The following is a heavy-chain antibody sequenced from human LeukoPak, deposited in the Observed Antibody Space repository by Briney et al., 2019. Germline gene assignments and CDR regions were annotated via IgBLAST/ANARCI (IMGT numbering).Heavy chain of an antibody. CDR3: AKRDNSGWHYFDS. J-gene: IGHJ4*02. CDR1: GLTFSRFA. Sequence: GGSLRLSCAASGLTFSRFAMSWVRQAPGKGLEWVSTISDSGDTTYYADSVKGRFTISRGNPKNTLYLHMNSLRAEDTAVYYCAKRDNSGWHYFDSWGQGTVVTVSS. CDR2: ISDSGDTT. V-gene: IGHV3-23*01. D-gene: IGHD6-19*01.